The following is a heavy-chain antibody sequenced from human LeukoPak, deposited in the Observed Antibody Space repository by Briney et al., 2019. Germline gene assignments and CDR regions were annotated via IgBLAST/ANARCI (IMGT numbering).Heavy chain of an antibody. CDR3: AKDLLPYPTGSDI. CDR1: GFTFSSYG. CDR2: ISYDGSNK. Sequence: PGRSLRLSCAASGFTFSSYGMHWVRQAPGKGLEWVAVISYDGSNKYYADSVKGRFTISRDNSKNTLYLQMNGLRAEDTALYYCAKDLLPYPTGSDIWGQGTMVTVSS. D-gene: IGHD1-14*01. J-gene: IGHJ3*02. V-gene: IGHV3-30*18.